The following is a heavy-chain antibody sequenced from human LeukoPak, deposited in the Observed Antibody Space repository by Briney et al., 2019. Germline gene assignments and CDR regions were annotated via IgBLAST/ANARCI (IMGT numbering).Heavy chain of an antibody. CDR2: IYYSGTT. CDR3: ARGSYHFFDY. J-gene: IGHJ4*02. V-gene: IGHV4-31*03. D-gene: IGHD1-26*01. CDR1: GGSISSGGYY. Sequence: SETLSLTCTVSGGSISSGGYYWSWIRQHPGKGLEWIGFIYYSGTTYYNPSLESRVTISIDSSKNQFSLKLSSVTAADTAVYYCARGSYHFFDYWGQGTLVTISS.